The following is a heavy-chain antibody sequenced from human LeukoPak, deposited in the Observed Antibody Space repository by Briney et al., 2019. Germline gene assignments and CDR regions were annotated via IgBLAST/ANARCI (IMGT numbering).Heavy chain of an antibody. Sequence: SVRVSCKASGGTFSSYAISWVRQAPGQGLGWMGGIIPIFGTANYAQKFQGRVTITADESTSTAYMELSSLRSEDTAVYYCARAAMGTARGFDYWGQGTLVTVSS. CDR1: GGTFSSYA. CDR2: IIPIFGTA. CDR3: ARAAMGTARGFDY. D-gene: IGHD5-18*01. J-gene: IGHJ4*02. V-gene: IGHV1-69*13.